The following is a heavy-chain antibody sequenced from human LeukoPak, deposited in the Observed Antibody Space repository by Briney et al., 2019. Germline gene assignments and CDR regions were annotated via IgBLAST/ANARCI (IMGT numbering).Heavy chain of an antibody. CDR2: INPNSGGT. V-gene: IGHV1-2*02. Sequence: ASVKVSCKASGYTFTSYGISWVRQAPGQGLEWMGWINPNSGGTNYAQKFQGRVTMTRDTSISTAYMELSRLRSDDTAVYYCARGYCSGGSCNGRLYFDYWGQGTLVTVSS. J-gene: IGHJ4*02. CDR1: GYTFTSYG. D-gene: IGHD2-15*01. CDR3: ARGYCSGGSCNGRLYFDY.